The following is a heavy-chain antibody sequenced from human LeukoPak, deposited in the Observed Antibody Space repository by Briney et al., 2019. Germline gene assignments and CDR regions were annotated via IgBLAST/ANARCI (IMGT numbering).Heavy chain of an antibody. J-gene: IGHJ4*02. CDR2: IRNKAYGGTA. Sequence: GGSLRLSCTASGFTYSDYAMSWFRQAPGKGLEWVGFIRNKAYGGTAEYAASVKGRFTISRDDSKTIAYLQMNSLKTEDTAVYYCTREKRYFDWFQADYWGQGTLVTVSS. CDR3: TREKRYFDWFQADY. D-gene: IGHD3-9*01. CDR1: GFTYSDYA. V-gene: IGHV3-49*03.